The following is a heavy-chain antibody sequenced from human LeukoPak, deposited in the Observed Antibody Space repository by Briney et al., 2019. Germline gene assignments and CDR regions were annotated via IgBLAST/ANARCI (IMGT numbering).Heavy chain of an antibody. Sequence: GGSLRLSCAASVFTFSTYGFHWVRQAPGKGLEWVAFIPSDGSDNYYANSVKGRFTISRDNSKNTLYLQMNSLRAEDTAVYYCAKDPMVRGVIPYYFDYWGQGTLVTVSS. D-gene: IGHD3-10*01. CDR1: VFTFSTYG. CDR3: AKDPMVRGVIPYYFDY. CDR2: IPSDGSDN. J-gene: IGHJ4*02. V-gene: IGHV3-30*02.